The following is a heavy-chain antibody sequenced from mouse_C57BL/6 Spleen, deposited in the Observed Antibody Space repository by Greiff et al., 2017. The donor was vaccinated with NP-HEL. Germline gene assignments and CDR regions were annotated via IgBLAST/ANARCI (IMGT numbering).Heavy chain of an antibody. D-gene: IGHD2-4*01. J-gene: IGHJ3*01. CDR3: ARDPDYDAFAY. CDR2: ISDGGSYT. V-gene: IGHV5-4*01. CDR1: GFTFSSYA. Sequence: EVKLVESGGGLVKPGGSLKLSCAASGFTFSSYAMSWVRQTPEKRLEWVATISDGGSYTYYPDNVKGRFTISRDNAKNNLYLQMSHLKSEDTAMYYCARDPDYDAFAYWGQGTLVTVSA.